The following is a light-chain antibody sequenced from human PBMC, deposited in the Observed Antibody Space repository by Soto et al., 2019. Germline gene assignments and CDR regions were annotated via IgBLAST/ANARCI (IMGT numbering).Light chain of an antibody. CDR3: QQFNNRPPWT. Sequence: EIVLTQSPATLSVSPGESATLFCRASQSVSSNLAWYQHKAGQAPRLLIYVASTRATGVPDRFSGSGSGTEFSLTISSLQSEDFAVYYCQQFNNRPPWTFGQGTKLDIK. J-gene: IGKJ1*01. CDR1: QSVSSN. CDR2: VAS. V-gene: IGKV3-15*01.